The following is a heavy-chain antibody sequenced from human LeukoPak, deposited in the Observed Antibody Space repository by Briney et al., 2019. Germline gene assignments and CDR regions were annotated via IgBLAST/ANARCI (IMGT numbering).Heavy chain of an antibody. J-gene: IGHJ4*02. Sequence: PGGSLRLSCAASGFTFSSYAMHWVRQAPGKGLEWVAVISYDGSNKYYADSVKGRFTISRDNSKNTLYLQMNSLRAEDTAVYYCATLTPPYNWNDLDFDYWGQGTLVTVSS. CDR1: GFTFSSYA. CDR2: ISYDGSNK. D-gene: IGHD1-1*01. CDR3: ATLTPPYNWNDLDFDY. V-gene: IGHV3-30*04.